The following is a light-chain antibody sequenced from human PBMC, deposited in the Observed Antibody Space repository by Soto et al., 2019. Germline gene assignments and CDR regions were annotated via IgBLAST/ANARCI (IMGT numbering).Light chain of an antibody. CDR3: CSYAGSDV. J-gene: IGLJ1*01. Sequence: QCALTQPASVSGSPGQSSAISCTGTSSDGGSYNLVSWYQQHPGKAPKLMIYEVSKRPSGVSNRFSGSKSGNTASLTISGLQAEAGAAYYCCSYAGSDVFATGTKVPVL. V-gene: IGLV2-23*02. CDR1: SSDGGSYNL. CDR2: EVS.